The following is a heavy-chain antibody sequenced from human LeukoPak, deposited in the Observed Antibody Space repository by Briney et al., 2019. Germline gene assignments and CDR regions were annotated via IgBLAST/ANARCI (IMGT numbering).Heavy chain of an antibody. V-gene: IGHV3-30-3*01. CDR2: ISYDGSNK. Sequence: GGSLRLSCAASGFTFSSYAMHWVRQAPGKGLEWVAVISYDGSNKYYADSVKGRFTISRDNSKNTLYLQMNSLRAEGTAVYYCARGGDGDVLLWFGELCYFDYWGQGTLVTVSS. CDR1: GFTFSSYA. J-gene: IGHJ4*02. D-gene: IGHD3-10*01. CDR3: ARGGDGDVLLWFGELCYFDY.